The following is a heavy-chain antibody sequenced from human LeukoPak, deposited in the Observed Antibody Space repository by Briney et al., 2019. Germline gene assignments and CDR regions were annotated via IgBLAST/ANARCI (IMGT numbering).Heavy chain of an antibody. CDR1: GNTLTDLS. Sequence: RASVEVSCKVSGNTLTDLSIHWVRQAPEKGLDWMGGFDPEDAEVIYAEKFQDRVTMTEDPSTDTAYLELSSLRSEDTAVYYCAAEGQWSLVHYFNSWGQGTLVTVSS. CDR2: FDPEDAEV. D-gene: IGHD2-15*01. J-gene: IGHJ4*02. CDR3: AAEGQWSLVHYFNS. V-gene: IGHV1-24*01.